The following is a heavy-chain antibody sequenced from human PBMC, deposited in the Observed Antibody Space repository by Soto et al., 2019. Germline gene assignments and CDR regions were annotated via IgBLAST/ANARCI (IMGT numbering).Heavy chain of an antibody. D-gene: IGHD6-13*01. V-gene: IGHV4-59*01. CDR1: GGSISSYY. J-gene: IGHJ4*02. Sequence: SETLSLTCTVSGGSISSYYWSWIRQPPGKGLEWIGYIYYSGSTNYNPSLKSRVTISVDTSKNQFSLKLSSVTAADTAVYYCARASVGSSWYYYNFDYWGQGPLVTVSS. CDR3: ARASVGSSWYYYNFDY. CDR2: IYYSGST.